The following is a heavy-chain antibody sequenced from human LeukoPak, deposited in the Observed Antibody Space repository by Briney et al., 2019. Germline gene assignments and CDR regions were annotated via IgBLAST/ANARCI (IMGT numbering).Heavy chain of an antibody. D-gene: IGHD6-19*01. CDR1: GYTFTGYY. V-gene: IGHV1-2*02. CDR2: INPNSGGT. Sequence: ASVKVSCKASGYTFTGYYMHWVRQAPGQGLEWMGWINPNSGGTNYAQKFQGRVTMTRDTSISTAYMELSRLRSDDTAVYYCARERVHSGWYVDYWGQGTLVTVSS. J-gene: IGHJ4*02. CDR3: ARERVHSGWYVDY.